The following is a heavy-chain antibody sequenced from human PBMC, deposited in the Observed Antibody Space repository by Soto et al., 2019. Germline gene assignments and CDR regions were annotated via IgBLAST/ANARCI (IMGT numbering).Heavy chain of an antibody. J-gene: IGHJ6*02. D-gene: IGHD6-25*01. CDR2: IYYSGST. Sequence: TSETLSLTCTVSGGSISIGGYYWSWIRQHPGKGLEWIGYIYYSGSTYYNPSLKSRVTISVDTSKNQFSLKLSSVTAADTAVYSCAREHYPKRRYDYGMDVWGQGTTVTISS. CDR3: AREHYPKRRYDYGMDV. V-gene: IGHV4-31*03. CDR1: GGSISIGGYY.